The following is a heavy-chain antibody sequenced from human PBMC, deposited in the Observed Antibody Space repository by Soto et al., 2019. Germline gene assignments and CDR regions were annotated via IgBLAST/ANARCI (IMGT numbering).Heavy chain of an antibody. J-gene: IGHJ3*02. Sequence: GGSLRLSCAASGFTFRSYGMHWVRQAPGKGLEWVAVISYDGSNKYYADSVKGRFTISRDNSKNTLYLQMNSLRAEDTAVYYCAKGGVGSTSNAFDIWGQGTMVTVAS. CDR1: GFTFRSYG. V-gene: IGHV3-30*18. D-gene: IGHD1-26*01. CDR2: ISYDGSNK. CDR3: AKGGVGSTSNAFDI.